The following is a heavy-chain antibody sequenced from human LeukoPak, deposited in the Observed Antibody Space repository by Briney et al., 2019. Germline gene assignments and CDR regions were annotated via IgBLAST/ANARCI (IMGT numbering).Heavy chain of an antibody. CDR2: IGTAGDT. CDR3: AREAPRYCSGGSCYNYYGTDV. J-gene: IGHJ6*02. D-gene: IGHD2-15*01. V-gene: IGHV3-13*01. Sequence: GGSLRLSCAASGFTFSSYDMHWVRQATGKGLEWVSAIGTAGDTYYPGSVKGRFTISRENAKNSLYLQMNSLRAGDTAVYYCAREAPRYCSGGSCYNYYGTDVWGQGTTVTVSS. CDR1: GFTFSSYD.